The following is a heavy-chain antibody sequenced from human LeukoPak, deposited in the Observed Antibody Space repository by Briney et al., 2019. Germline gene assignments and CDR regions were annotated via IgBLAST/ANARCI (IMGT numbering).Heavy chain of an antibody. CDR2: MDTDGRAT. CDR1: GFPFGNFW. D-gene: IGHD2-15*01. J-gene: IGHJ5*02. Sequence: GGSLRLSCVVSGFPFGNFWMHWVRQVPGKGLVWVARMDTDGRATDYADSVKGRFTISRDNARNTLYLQMRSLRADDTALYYCATDVTGSEDRWGQGTLVTVSS. CDR3: ATDVTGSEDR. V-gene: IGHV3-74*01.